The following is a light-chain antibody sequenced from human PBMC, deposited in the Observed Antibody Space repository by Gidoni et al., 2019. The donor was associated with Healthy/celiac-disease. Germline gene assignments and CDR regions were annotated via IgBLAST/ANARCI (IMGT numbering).Light chain of an antibody. CDR3: QQRSNWPRT. J-gene: IGKJ1*01. V-gene: IGKV3-11*01. CDR2: DAS. Sequence: EIVLTQSPATLSLSPGERATLSCRASQSVSSYLAWYQQKPGQAPRLLIYDASDWATGIPARFSGSGSGTDFTLTISSLGPEDFAVYYCQQRSNWPRTFGQGTKVEIK. CDR1: QSVSSY.